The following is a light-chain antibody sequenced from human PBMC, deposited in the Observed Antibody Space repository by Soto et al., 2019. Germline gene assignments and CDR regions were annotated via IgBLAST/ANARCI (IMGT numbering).Light chain of an antibody. CDR2: AAS. Sequence: DIQLTQSPSFLSASVGDRVTITCRASQGISSYLAWYLQKPGKAPKLLIYAASTLQSGVPLRFSGSGSGTEFPLTISSLQPEDFATYYCQQLNSYPLTFGPGTKVDIK. V-gene: IGKV1-9*01. J-gene: IGKJ3*01. CDR3: QQLNSYPLT. CDR1: QGISSY.